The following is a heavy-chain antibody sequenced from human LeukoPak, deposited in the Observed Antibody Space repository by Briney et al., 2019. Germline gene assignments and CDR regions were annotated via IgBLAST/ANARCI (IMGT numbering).Heavy chain of an antibody. V-gene: IGHV3-30*01. J-gene: IGHJ4*02. CDR1: GFTFSSYA. D-gene: IGHD4-17*01. CDR2: ISYDGSNK. CDR3: ARGDYSSRADGDFLDY. Sequence: PGGSLRLSCAASGFTFSSYARHWVRQAPGKGLEWVAVISYDGSNKYYADSVKGRFTISRDNSKNTLYLQMNSLRAEDTVVYYCARGDYSSRADGDFLDYWGQGTLVTVSS.